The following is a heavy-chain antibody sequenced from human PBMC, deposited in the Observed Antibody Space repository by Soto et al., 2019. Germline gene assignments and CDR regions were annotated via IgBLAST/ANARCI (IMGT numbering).Heavy chain of an antibody. V-gene: IGHV1-69*01. D-gene: IGHD2-15*01. J-gene: IGHJ5*02. Sequence: QVQLVQSGAEVKKPGSSVKVSCKASGGTFSSYAISWVRQAPGQGLEWMGGIIPIFGTANYAQKFQGRVTITADESTSTAYMELSSLRSEDTAVYYRARPKYCSGGSCYDWFDPWGQGTLVTVSS. CDR3: ARPKYCSGGSCYDWFDP. CDR1: GGTFSSYA. CDR2: IIPIFGTA.